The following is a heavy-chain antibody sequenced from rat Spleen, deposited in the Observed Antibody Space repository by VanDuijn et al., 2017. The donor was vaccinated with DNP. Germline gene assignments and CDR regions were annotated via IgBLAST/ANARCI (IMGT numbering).Heavy chain of an antibody. CDR2: ITANSGAT. Sequence: EVQLVGSGGDLVQPGRSLKVSCVGSGFTFENHWMTWIRQVPGKGLEWVASITANSGATYYSDSVKGRFTISRDNKENTLYLQMNSLRSEDTATYYCARGGRSYFDYWGQGVMVTVSS. J-gene: IGHJ2*01. V-gene: IGHV5-31*01. CDR1: GFTFENHW. D-gene: IGHD1-11*01. CDR3: ARGGRSYFDY.